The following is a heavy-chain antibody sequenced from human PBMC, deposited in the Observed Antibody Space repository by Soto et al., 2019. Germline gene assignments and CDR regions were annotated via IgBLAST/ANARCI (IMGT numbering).Heavy chain of an antibody. CDR3: ARLDPYRGGTYYYDY. Sequence: GESLKISCKGSGYSFTSYWISWVRQVPGKGLEWMGRIDPSDSYTNYSPSFQGHVTISADKSISTAYLQWSSLKASDSAIYYCARLDPYRGGTYYYDYWGQGTPVTVSS. J-gene: IGHJ4*02. CDR2: IDPSDSYT. V-gene: IGHV5-10-1*01. CDR1: GYSFTSYW. D-gene: IGHD1-26*01.